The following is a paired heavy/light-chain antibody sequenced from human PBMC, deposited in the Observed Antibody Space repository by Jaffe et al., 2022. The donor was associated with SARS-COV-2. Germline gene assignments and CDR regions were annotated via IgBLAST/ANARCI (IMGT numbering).Heavy chain of an antibody. Sequence: QVQLVESGGGVVQPGRSLRLSCAASGFTFNIYGVHWVRQAPGKGLDWVAAISSDGGDKFFADSVKGRFTISRDNSKNTLYLQMNSLRTEDTAVYYCVIMYYVDSWAFDYWGQGTLVAVSS. CDR3: VIMYYVDSWAFDY. D-gene: IGHD3-16*01. CDR2: ISSDGGDK. V-gene: IGHV3-30*03. CDR1: GFTFNIYG. J-gene: IGHJ4*02.
Light chain of an antibody. V-gene: IGKV2-24*01. CDR1: QSLVHSDGNTY. J-gene: IGKJ2*01. CDR3: MQATQSYT. CDR2: KIS. Sequence: DIVMTQTPLSSPVTLGQPASISCRSSQSLVHSDGNTYLSWLQQRPGQPPRLLIYKISNRFSGVPDRFSGSGAGTDFTLKISRVEAEDVGVYYCMQATQSYTFGQGTKLEIK.